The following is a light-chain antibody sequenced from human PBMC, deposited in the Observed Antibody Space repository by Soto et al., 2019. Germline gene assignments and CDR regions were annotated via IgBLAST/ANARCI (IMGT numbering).Light chain of an antibody. CDR1: QSISSW. CDR2: DAS. V-gene: IGKV1-5*01. J-gene: IGKJ5*01. Sequence: QMTQSPATLSASVGDRVTITCRASQSISSWLAWFQQKPGKAPKLLMYDASSLESGVPSRFSGSGSGTEFTLTISSLQPDDFATYYCQQYGGSPITFGLGTRLEI. CDR3: QQYGGSPIT.